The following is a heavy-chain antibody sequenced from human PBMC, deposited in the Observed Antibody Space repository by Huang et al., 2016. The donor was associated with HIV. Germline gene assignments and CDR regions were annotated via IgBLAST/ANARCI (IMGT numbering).Heavy chain of an antibody. CDR2: IYHSVTT. J-gene: IGHJ5*02. CDR1: GGSISSSSYY. D-gene: IGHD6-13*01. CDR3: AAHGRIVGIPAAPLRFDP. V-gene: IGHV4-39*01. Sequence: QLQLQESGPGLVKPSETLSLTCTVSGGSISSSSYYWGWIRQPPGKGLEWIGSIYHSVTTYYNPSLKSRVTISVDTSRTQFSLKLGSVTAADTAVYYCAAHGRIVGIPAAPLRFDPWGQGTLVTVSS.